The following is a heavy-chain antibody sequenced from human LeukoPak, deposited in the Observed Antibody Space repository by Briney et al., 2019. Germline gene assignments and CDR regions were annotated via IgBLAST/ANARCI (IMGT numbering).Heavy chain of an antibody. J-gene: IGHJ5*02. CDR1: GFMFSDYW. D-gene: IGHD3-10*01. CDR2: IKRDGSEK. Sequence: GGSLRLSRAASGFMFSDYWMTWVRQAPGKGLEWVANIKRDGSEKYYVDSVKGRSTISRDNSKNTLYLQMNSLRAEDTAVYYCAKDLVWFGEGNWFDPWGQGTLVTVSS. V-gene: IGHV3-7*01. CDR3: AKDLVWFGEGNWFDP.